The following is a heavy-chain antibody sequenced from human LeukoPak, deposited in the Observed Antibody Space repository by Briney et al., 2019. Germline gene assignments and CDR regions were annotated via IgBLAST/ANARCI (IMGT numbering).Heavy chain of an antibody. V-gene: IGHV1-69*13. D-gene: IGHD3-10*01. CDR3: ARGSNDYYGSGSYRVGYYYYYYYMDV. CDR1: GGTFSSYA. Sequence: ASVKVSCKASGGTFSSYAISWVRQAPGQGLEWMGGIIPIFGTANYAQKFQGRVTITADESTSTAYMELSSLRSEDTAVYYCARGSNDYYGSGSYRVGYYYYYYYMDVWGKGTTVTISS. CDR2: IIPIFGTA. J-gene: IGHJ6*03.